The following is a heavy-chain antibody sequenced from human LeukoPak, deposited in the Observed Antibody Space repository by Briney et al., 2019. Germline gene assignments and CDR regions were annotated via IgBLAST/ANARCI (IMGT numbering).Heavy chain of an antibody. J-gene: IGHJ4*02. D-gene: IGHD2-21*02. CDR2: INPNSGGT. CDR1: GYTFTGYY. Sequence: GASVKVSCKASGYTFTGYYVHWVRQAPGQGLEWMGRINPNSGGTNYAQKFQGRVTMTRDTSISTAYMELSRLRSDDTAVYYCARDRWGQDKYFDYWGRGTLVTVSS. V-gene: IGHV1-2*06. CDR3: ARDRWGQDKYFDY.